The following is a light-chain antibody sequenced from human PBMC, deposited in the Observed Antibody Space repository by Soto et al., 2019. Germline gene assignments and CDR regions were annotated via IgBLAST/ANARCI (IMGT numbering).Light chain of an antibody. J-gene: IGKJ2*01. Sequence: DIQMTQSPPSVSASVGDRVTLTCRASQDIANWVAWYQQKPGTAPKALIFTATTLRMGVTSRFSGSGSGTEFSLTISSLQPEDFATHYCHRSHPFPFAFGQGTKVEMK. V-gene: IGKV1-12*01. CDR3: HRSHPFPFA. CDR2: TAT. CDR1: QDIANW.